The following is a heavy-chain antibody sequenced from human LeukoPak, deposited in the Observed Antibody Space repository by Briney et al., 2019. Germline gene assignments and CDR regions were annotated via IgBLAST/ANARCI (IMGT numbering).Heavy chain of an antibody. Sequence: GGSLRLSCAASGFTFSSYAMHWVRQAPGKGLEWVAVISYDGSNKYYADSVKGRFTISRDNSKNTLYLQMNSLRAEDTAVYYCARDWFPVTSLFYWGQGTLVTVSS. CDR3: ARDWFPVTSLFY. D-gene: IGHD4-11*01. CDR1: GFTFSSYA. J-gene: IGHJ4*02. V-gene: IGHV3-30*04. CDR2: ISYDGSNK.